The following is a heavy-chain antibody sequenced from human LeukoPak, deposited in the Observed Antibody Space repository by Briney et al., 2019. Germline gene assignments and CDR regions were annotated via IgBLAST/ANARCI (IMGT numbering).Heavy chain of an antibody. CDR3: ARALVTYYYDSSGYSGLFAY. Sequence: PSETLSLTCTVSGGSISSGDYYWSWIRQPPGKGLEWIGYIYYSGSTYYNPSLTSRVTISVDTSKNQFSLKLSSVTAADTAVYYCARALVTYYYDSSGYSGLFAYWGQGTLVTVSS. D-gene: IGHD3-22*01. J-gene: IGHJ4*02. CDR1: GGSISSGDYY. CDR2: IYYSGST. V-gene: IGHV4-30-4*08.